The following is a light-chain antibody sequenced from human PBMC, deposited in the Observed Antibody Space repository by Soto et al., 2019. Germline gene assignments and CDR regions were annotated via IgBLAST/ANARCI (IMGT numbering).Light chain of an antibody. Sequence: EIVLTQSPATLSLSPLERATLSCRASLRVSSYLAWYQQKPGQAPSVLIYDPSSRATGIPARFSGRGYGTDFTLTISSLEPEDFAVYYCQQLTDWPPQWTFGQGTKVDI. V-gene: IGKV3-11*01. CDR3: QQLTDWPPQWT. CDR2: DPS. J-gene: IGKJ1*01. CDR1: LRVSSY.